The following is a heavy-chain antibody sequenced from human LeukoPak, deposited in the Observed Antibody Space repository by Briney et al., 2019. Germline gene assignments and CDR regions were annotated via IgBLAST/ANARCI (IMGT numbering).Heavy chain of an antibody. J-gene: IGHJ4*02. V-gene: IGHV4-61*02. CDR1: GGSISSGSYY. Sequence: SETLSLTCTVSGGSISSGSYYWSWIRQPAGKGLEWIGRIYTSGSTNYNPSLKSRVTISVDTSKNQFSLKLSSVTAADTAVYYCARDSSGYLRYFDYWGQGTLVTVSS. CDR2: IYTSGST. CDR3: ARDSSGYLRYFDY. D-gene: IGHD3-22*01.